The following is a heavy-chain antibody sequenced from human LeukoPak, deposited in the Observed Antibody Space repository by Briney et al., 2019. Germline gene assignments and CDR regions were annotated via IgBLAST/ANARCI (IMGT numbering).Heavy chain of an antibody. V-gene: IGHV3-23*01. J-gene: IGHJ4*02. CDR1: RFIFDNYG. CDR3: ARGHTAVTRHFDF. CDR2: ISDDGYST. D-gene: IGHD4-17*01. Sequence: GGSLRLSCAASRFIFDNYGMTWVRQAPGKGLEWVSGISDDGYSTYYADSVKGRFTISRDDAKNLLYLDMNSLRAEDTTVYYCARGHTAVTRHFDFWGQGTLVTVSS.